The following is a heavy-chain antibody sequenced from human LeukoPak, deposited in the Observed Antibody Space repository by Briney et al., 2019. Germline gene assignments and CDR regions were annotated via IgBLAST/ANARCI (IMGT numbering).Heavy chain of an antibody. D-gene: IGHD3-22*01. J-gene: IGHJ6*03. Sequence: SETLSLTCTVSGGSISSYYWSWIRQPPGKALEWIGNIYYSGSTNYNPSLKSRVTISVDTSKNQVSLKLSSVTAADTAVYYCTRGSIAYYYMDVWGKGTTVTISS. CDR2: IYYSGST. V-gene: IGHV4-59*01. CDR1: GGSISSYY. CDR3: TRGSIAYYYMDV.